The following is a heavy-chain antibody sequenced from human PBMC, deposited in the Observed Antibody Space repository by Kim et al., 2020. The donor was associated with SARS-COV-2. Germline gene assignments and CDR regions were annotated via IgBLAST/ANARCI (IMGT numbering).Heavy chain of an antibody. D-gene: IGHD3-3*01. V-gene: IGHV1-3*01. J-gene: IGHJ4*02. CDR2: T. CDR3: ARGGYYDFWSA. Sequence: TKYSQKFQGRVTITRDTSASTAYMELSSLRSEDTAVYYCARGGYYDFWSAWGQGTLVTVSS.